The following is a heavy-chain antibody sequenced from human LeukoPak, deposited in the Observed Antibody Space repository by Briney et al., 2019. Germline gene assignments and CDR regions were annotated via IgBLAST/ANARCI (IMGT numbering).Heavy chain of an antibody. J-gene: IGHJ4*02. CDR2: IWPSDSDT. CDR3: ARRISGYYIDY. D-gene: IGHD1-26*01. Sequence: GESLKISCKGSGYSFTSYWIGWVRQMPGEGLEWMGIIWPSDSDTRYSPSFQGQVTISADKSISTAYLQWSSLKASDTAIYFCARRISGYYIDYWGQGTLVSVSS. V-gene: IGHV5-51*01. CDR1: GYSFTSYW.